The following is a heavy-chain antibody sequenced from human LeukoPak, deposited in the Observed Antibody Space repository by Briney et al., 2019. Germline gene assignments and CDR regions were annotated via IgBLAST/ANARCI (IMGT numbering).Heavy chain of an antibody. D-gene: IGHD1-26*01. CDR3: SRDFVGADDY. V-gene: IGHV3-74*01. Sequence: PGGSLRLSCAASGFTFSSYAMSWVRQAPGKGPVWVSRINRDGSRIDYADSVKGRFTISRDSAKNTLYLQMNSLRAEDTAVYYCSRDFVGADDYWGQGTLVTVSS. CDR2: INRDGSRI. CDR1: GFTFSSYA. J-gene: IGHJ4*02.